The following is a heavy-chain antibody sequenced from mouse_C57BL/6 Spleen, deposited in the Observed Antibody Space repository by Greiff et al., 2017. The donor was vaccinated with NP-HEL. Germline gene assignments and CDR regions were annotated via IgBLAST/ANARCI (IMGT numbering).Heavy chain of an antibody. J-gene: IGHJ4*01. CDR3: ARDDGYYVSAMGY. D-gene: IGHD2-3*01. Sequence: VQLQQSGPELVKPGASVKMSCKASGYTFTDYNMHWVKQSHGKSLEWIGYINPNNGGTSYNQKFKGKATLTVNKSSSTAYMELRSLTSEDSAVYYLARDDGYYVSAMGYWGQGASVTVSS. V-gene: IGHV1-22*01. CDR1: GYTFTDYN. CDR2: INPNNGGT.